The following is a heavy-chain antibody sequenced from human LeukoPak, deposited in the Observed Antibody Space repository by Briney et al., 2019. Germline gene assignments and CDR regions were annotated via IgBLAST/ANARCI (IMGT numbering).Heavy chain of an antibody. CDR1: GYIFYGYY. D-gene: IGHD5-12*01. J-gene: IGHJ4*02. V-gene: IGHV1-2*02. CDR3: ARRMATIDDY. CDR2: INPNTGDT. Sequence: GASVKVSCKASGYIFYGYYIHWVRQAPGQGLEWMGWINPNTGDTDYAQKFQGRVTMTRDTSITTAYMELSRLRSDDTAVYYCARRMATIDDYWGQGTLVTVSS.